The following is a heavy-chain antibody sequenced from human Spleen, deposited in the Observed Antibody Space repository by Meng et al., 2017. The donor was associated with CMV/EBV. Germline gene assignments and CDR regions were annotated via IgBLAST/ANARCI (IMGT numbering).Heavy chain of an antibody. Sequence: GGSRRLSCAASGFTFSSYVMYWVRQAPGKGLEWVAVISYDGRNKYYLDSVKGRFTISRDNFKNTLYLQMSGLRTEDTAVYFCARDRGSGFFDYWGQGTLVTVSS. V-gene: IGHV3-30*04. CDR1: GFTFSSYV. J-gene: IGHJ4*02. CDR3: ARDRGSGFFDY. D-gene: IGHD3-10*01. CDR2: ISYDGRNK.